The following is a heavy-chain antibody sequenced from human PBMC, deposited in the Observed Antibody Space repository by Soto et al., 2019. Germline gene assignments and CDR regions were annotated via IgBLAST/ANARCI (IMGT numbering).Heavy chain of an antibody. CDR2: VYDSGST. Sequence: SETLSLTCTVSGGSISSHYWSWIRQPPGKELEWIGCVYDSGSTNYNPSLKSRLIISIDTSNNQFSLKLSSLIAADTAVYYCVSTSNPYYFDDWGQGTLVTV. CDR3: VSTSNPYYFDD. V-gene: IGHV4-59*11. D-gene: IGHD2-2*01. CDR1: GGSISSHY. J-gene: IGHJ4*02.